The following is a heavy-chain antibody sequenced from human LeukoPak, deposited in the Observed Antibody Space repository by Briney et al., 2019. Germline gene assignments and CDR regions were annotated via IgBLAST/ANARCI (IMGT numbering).Heavy chain of an antibody. J-gene: IGHJ4*02. CDR1: GFTFSSYA. V-gene: IGHV3-23*01. Sequence: PWGSLTLSCAASGFTFSSYAMSWVRQAPGKGLEWVSAISGSGGSTYYADSVKGRFTISRDHSKNTLYLQMNSLRGEDTAVYYCAKRPGYDSSGYRDYWGQGTLVTVSS. CDR2: ISGSGGST. D-gene: IGHD3-22*01. CDR3: AKRPGYDSSGYRDY.